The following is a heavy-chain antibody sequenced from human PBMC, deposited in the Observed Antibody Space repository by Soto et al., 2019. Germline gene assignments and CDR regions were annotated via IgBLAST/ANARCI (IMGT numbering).Heavy chain of an antibody. V-gene: IGHV3-23*01. D-gene: IGHD2-15*01. J-gene: IGHJ2*01. CDR3: AKVGGPPGTRDWYFDL. CDR2: ISSNGRST. CDR1: GFTFSSYA. Sequence: EVQLLESGGGLVQPGGSLRLSCAASGFTFSSYAMSWVRQAPGKGLQWVSGISSNGRSTYYADSVKGRFTISRDNSKNTLYVQMNSLRAEDTAVYYCAKVGGPPGTRDWYFDLWGCGTLVTVSS.